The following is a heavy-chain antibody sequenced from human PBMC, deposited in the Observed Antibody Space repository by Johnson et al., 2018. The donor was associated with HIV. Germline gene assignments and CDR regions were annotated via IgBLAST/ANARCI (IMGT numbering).Heavy chain of an antibody. CDR3: AKETRVSRSAFDI. CDR2: ISSSGSTI. D-gene: IGHD2-2*01. J-gene: IGHJ3*02. Sequence: QVQLVESGGGLVQPGGSLRLSCAASGFTFSDYYMSWIRQAPGKGLEWVSYISSSGSTIYYADSAKGRFTISRDNAKNSLYLQMNSLRPEGTAVYYCAKETRVSRSAFDIWGQGTMVTVSS. CDR1: GFTFSDYY. V-gene: IGHV3-11*04.